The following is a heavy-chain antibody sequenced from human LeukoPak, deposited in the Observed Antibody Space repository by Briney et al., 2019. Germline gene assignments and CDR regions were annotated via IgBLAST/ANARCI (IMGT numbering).Heavy chain of an antibody. Sequence: SETLSLTCAVYGGSFSGYYWSWIRQPPGKGLEWIGEINHSGSTNYNPSLKSRVTISVDTSKNQFSLKLGSVTAADTAVYYCARGPSIQLWSDPYYYYGMDVWGQGTTVTVSS. CDR3: ARGPSIQLWSDPYYYYGMDV. CDR1: GGSFSGYY. CDR2: INHSGST. V-gene: IGHV4-34*01. D-gene: IGHD5-18*01. J-gene: IGHJ6*02.